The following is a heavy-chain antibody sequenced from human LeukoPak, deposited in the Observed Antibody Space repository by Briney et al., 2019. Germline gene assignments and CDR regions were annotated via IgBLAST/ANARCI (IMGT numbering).Heavy chain of an antibody. V-gene: IGHV3-21*01. Sequence: PGGSLRLSCAVSGFTFSSYSMNWVRQAPGKGLEWVSSMDSSSGYIYYADSVKGRFTMSRDNAKNSLYLQMNSLTVEDTAVYYCARDPNWFDYWGQGTLVTVSS. CDR1: GFTFSSYS. D-gene: IGHD7-27*01. CDR3: ARDPNWFDY. J-gene: IGHJ4*02. CDR2: MDSSSGYI.